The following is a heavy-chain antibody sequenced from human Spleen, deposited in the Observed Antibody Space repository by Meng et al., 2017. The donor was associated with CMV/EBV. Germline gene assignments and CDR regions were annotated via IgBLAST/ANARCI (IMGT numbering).Heavy chain of an antibody. J-gene: IGHJ6*02. Sequence: SETLSLTCTASGGSISSSLYYWGWIRQPPGKGLEWIGTIYYSGSTSYNPSLKSRVTMSIDTSKNQFSLKVRSVTAADTAVYYCARRNYHYNYYGMDVWGQGTTVTVSS. V-gene: IGHV4-39*07. CDR3: ARRNYHYNYYGMDV. CDR2: IYYSGST. D-gene: IGHD1-7*01. CDR1: GGSISSSLYY.